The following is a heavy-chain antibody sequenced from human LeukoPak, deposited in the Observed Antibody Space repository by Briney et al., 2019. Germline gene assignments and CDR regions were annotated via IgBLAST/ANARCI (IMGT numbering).Heavy chain of an antibody. V-gene: IGHV4-30-2*01. CDR2: IYHSGTT. J-gene: IGHJ1*01. Sequence: SETLSLTCTVSGGSISSGGYYWSWIRQPPGKGLEWIGYIYHSGTTYYNPSLKSRDTISIDRSKNQFSLKLNSVTPADTAVYYCARAGDSDTYYCPFQHWGQGTLVTVSS. D-gene: IGHD3-10*01. CDR3: ARAGDSDTYYCPFQH. CDR1: GGSISSGGYY.